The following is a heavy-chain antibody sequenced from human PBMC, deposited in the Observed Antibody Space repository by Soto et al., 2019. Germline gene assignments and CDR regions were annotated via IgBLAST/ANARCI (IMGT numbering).Heavy chain of an antibody. D-gene: IGHD2-15*01. CDR2: ISTYDYGGNT. CDR1: GYTFISFG. CDR3: ARDWYYIGGSSYDVFDI. Sequence: ASVKVSCKASGYTFISFGISWVRQAPGQGLEWMGWISTYDYGGNTRYAQKFQGRVTMTTDTSTNTAYMDLRSLRSDDTAVYYCARDWYYIGGSSYDVFDIWGQGAMVTVSS. V-gene: IGHV1-18*01. J-gene: IGHJ3*02.